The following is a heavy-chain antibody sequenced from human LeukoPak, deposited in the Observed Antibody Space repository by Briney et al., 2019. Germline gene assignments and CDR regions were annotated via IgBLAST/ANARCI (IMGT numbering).Heavy chain of an antibody. V-gene: IGHV4-59*01. D-gene: IGHD1-14*01. J-gene: IGHJ4*02. CDR3: ARHPPATGRFAY. Sequence: SETLSLTCTVSGGSIINYYWSWIRQPPEKGLEWIGYVYYDGSTNYNPSLKSRVTMSVDTSKNQLSLKLSSVTAADTAVYYCARHPPATGRFAYWGQGTLGTVSS. CDR2: VYYDGST. CDR1: GGSIINYY.